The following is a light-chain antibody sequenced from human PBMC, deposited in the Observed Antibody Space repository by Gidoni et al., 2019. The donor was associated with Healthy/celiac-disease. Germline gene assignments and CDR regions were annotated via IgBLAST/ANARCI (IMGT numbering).Light chain of an antibody. CDR1: NIGSKS. CDR3: QVWDSSSDLVV. V-gene: IGLV3-21*02. CDR2: DDS. Sequence: SYVLTHSPSVSFAPGQTARITCGGNNIGSKSVHWDQQKPGQAPVLVVYDDSDRPSGIPERFSGSNSGNTATLTISRVEAGDEADYYCQVWDSSSDLVVFGGGTKLTVL. J-gene: IGLJ2*01.